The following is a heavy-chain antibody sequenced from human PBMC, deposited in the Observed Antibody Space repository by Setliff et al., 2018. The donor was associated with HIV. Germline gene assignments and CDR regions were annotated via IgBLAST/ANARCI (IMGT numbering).Heavy chain of an antibody. CDR2: ISSSSSYI. D-gene: IGHD3-22*01. CDR1: GFTFSSYS. V-gene: IGHV3-21*04. CDR3: ARGGNFYYDSSSSLCDY. J-gene: IGHJ4*02. Sequence: PGGSLRLSCAASGFTFSSYSMNWVRQAPGKGLEWVSSISSSSSYIYYADSVKGRFTISRDNSKNMLYLQMNSLRAEDTAVYYCARGGNFYYDSSSSLCDYWGQGALVTVSS.